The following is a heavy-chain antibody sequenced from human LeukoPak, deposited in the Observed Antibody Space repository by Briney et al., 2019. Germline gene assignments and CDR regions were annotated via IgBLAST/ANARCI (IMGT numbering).Heavy chain of an antibody. Sequence: SETLSLTCTVSGGSISSYYWSWIRQPPGKGLEWIGYIYYSGSTNYNPSLKSRVTISVDTSKNQFSLKLSSVTAADTAVYYCARHLPAYSSSWYYGMDVWGQGTTVTVSS. D-gene: IGHD6-13*01. CDR3: ARHLPAYSSSWYYGMDV. CDR2: IYYSGST. V-gene: IGHV4-59*08. CDR1: GGSISSYY. J-gene: IGHJ6*02.